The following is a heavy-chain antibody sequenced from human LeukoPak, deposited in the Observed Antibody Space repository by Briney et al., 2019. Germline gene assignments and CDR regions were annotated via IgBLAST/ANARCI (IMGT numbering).Heavy chain of an antibody. V-gene: IGHV4-31*03. J-gene: IGHJ4*02. Sequence: PSETLSLTCTVSGGSINSGSYYWSWIRQHPGKGLEWLGYIYYRGDTNYNPSLKSRVTISLDTSKNQFSPKVKSVTAADTAVYYCASAGYSSGWYHYWGQGTRVTVSS. CDR3: ASAGYSSGWYHY. CDR2: IYYRGDT. D-gene: IGHD6-13*01. CDR1: GGSINSGSYY.